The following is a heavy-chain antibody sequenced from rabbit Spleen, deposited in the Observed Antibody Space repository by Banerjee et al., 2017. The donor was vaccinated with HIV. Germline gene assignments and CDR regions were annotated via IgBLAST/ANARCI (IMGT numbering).Heavy chain of an antibody. V-gene: IGHV1S40*01. CDR3: ARDAGSSCSSYGMDL. D-gene: IGHD8-1*01. CDR2: IYAGSSGST. J-gene: IGHJ6*01. Sequence: QSLEESGGGLVKPGASLTLTCKASGFSFNSGYDMCWVRQAPGKGLEWIACIYAGSSGSTYSATWAKGRFTLSKTSSTTVTLQMTSQTAADTATYFCARDAGSSCSSYGMDLWGPGTLVTVS. CDR1: GFSFNSGYD.